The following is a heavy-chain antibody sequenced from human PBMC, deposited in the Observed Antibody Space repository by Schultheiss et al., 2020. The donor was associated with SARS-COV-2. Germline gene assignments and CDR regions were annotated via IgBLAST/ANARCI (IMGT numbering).Heavy chain of an antibody. CDR2: IWYDGSNK. D-gene: IGHD3-16*01. Sequence: GGSLRLSCVVSGFTFSNAWMSWVRQAPGKGLEWVAVIWYDGSNKYYADSVKGRFTISRDNAKNTLYLQMNSLRVEDTAVYYCTRDYWGSLEYWGQGALVTVSS. CDR1: GFTFSNAW. CDR3: TRDYWGSLEY. J-gene: IGHJ4*02. V-gene: IGHV3-33*08.